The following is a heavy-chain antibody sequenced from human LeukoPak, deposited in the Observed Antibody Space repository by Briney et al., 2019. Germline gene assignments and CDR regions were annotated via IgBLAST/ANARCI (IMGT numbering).Heavy chain of an antibody. Sequence: GGSLRLSCAASGFSFSSYAMSWVRQAPGKGLEWVSAISGNGGSTYYADSVKGRFTISRDNSKNTLYLQMNSLRAEDTAMYYCARGHYYDGSGYYRYYFYAMDVWGQGTTVTVSS. CDR2: ISGNGGST. D-gene: IGHD3-22*01. CDR1: GFSFSSYA. V-gene: IGHV3-23*01. J-gene: IGHJ6*02. CDR3: ARGHYYDGSGYYRYYFYAMDV.